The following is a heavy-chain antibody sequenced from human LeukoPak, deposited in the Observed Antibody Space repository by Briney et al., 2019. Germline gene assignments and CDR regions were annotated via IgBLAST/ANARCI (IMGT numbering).Heavy chain of an antibody. CDR2: ISYDGSNK. Sequence: GGSLRLSCAASGFTFSSYAMHWVRQAPGKGLEWVAVISYDGSNKYYADSVKGRFAISRDNSKNTLYLQMNSLRAEDTAVYYCARVGSEQWLFYFDYWGQGTLVTVSS. CDR3: ARVGSEQWLFYFDY. V-gene: IGHV3-30*09. J-gene: IGHJ4*02. CDR1: GFTFSSYA. D-gene: IGHD6-19*01.